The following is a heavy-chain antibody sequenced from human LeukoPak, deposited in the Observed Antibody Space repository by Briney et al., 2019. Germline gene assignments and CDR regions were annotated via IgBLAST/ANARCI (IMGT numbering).Heavy chain of an antibody. CDR1: GFTFSDYY. Sequence: GGSLRLSCAASGFTFSDYYMSWIRQAPGKGLEWVSYISSSGSTIYYADSVKGRFTISRDNAKNSLYLQMNSLRAEDTAVYYCAKGHLSGSYRFDYWGQGTLVTVSS. CDR3: AKGHLSGSYRFDY. V-gene: IGHV3-11*01. J-gene: IGHJ4*02. D-gene: IGHD1-26*01. CDR2: ISSSGSTI.